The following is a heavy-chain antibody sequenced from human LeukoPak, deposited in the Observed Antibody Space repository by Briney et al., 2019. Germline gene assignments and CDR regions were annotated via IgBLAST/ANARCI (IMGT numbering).Heavy chain of an antibody. CDR1: GFTFSSAC. V-gene: IGHV3-15*07. CDR2: IRTKSDGETV. J-gene: IGHJ4*02. Sequence: GGSLRLSCAASGFTFSSACLSWVRQAPGKGLEWVGRIRTKSDGETVDYAAPVKGRFTISRDDSKNTLFLQMNSLKTEDTAVYYCATPALGRRLYYYDYWGQGTLVTVSS. CDR3: ATPALGRRLYYYDY. D-gene: IGHD3-16*01.